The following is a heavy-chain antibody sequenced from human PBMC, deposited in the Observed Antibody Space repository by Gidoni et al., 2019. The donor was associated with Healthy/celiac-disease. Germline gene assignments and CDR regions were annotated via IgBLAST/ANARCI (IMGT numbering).Heavy chain of an antibody. Sequence: QVQLQQWGAGLLKPSETLSLTCAVYGGSFSGYYWSWIRQPPGKGLEWIGEINHSGSTNYNPSLKSRVTISVDTSKNQFSLKLSSVTAADTAVYYCARVGSSPTDNYYYYYMDVWGKGTTVTVSS. CDR3: ARVGSSPTDNYYYYYMDV. CDR2: INHSGST. V-gene: IGHV4-34*01. J-gene: IGHJ6*03. D-gene: IGHD6-6*01. CDR1: GGSFSGYY.